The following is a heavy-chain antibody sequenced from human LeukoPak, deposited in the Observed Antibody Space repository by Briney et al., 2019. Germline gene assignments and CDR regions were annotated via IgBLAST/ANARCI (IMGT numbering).Heavy chain of an antibody. CDR3: ARLSSHYGDYKVDP. Sequence: ASVKVSCKTSGYPFSNYDINWVRQATGQGLEWMGWINPHSGKTGYAQKFQGRVTMTTDTSASTAYMELSSLRSEDTAVYYCARLSSHYGDYKVDPWGQGTLVTVSS. CDR2: INPHSGKT. V-gene: IGHV1-8*01. CDR1: GYPFSNYD. D-gene: IGHD4-17*01. J-gene: IGHJ5*02.